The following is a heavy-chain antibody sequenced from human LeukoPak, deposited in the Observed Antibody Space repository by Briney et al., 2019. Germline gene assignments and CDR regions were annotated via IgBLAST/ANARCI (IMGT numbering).Heavy chain of an antibody. D-gene: IGHD3-22*01. Sequence: GGSLRLSCAASRLTLSGYCMHWVRQAPGRGLVWVSRINGGASSTSYADSVKGRFTISRDNAKSTLYLHMNSLSVEGTPVYFCAKSHGNTVGYLEDWGQRALVTVSS. CDR3: AKSHGNTVGYLED. J-gene: IGHJ1*01. CDR2: INGGASST. V-gene: IGHV3-74*01. CDR1: RLTLSGYC.